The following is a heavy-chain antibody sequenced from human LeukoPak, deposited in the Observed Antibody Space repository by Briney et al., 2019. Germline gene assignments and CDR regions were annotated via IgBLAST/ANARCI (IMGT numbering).Heavy chain of an antibody. D-gene: IGHD1-26*01. CDR1: DGPISSRNYF. Sequence: SETLSLTCTVSDGPISSRNYFRGWIRQPPGKGLEWIGSFYYSEDTYYNPSLKSRVTISVDTSKNQFSLKVTSVTAADTAVYYCARHPKHSGNQYGGVFDYWGQGSLVSVSS. CDR3: ARHPKHSGNQYGGVFDY. CDR2: FYYSEDT. V-gene: IGHV4-39*01. J-gene: IGHJ4*02.